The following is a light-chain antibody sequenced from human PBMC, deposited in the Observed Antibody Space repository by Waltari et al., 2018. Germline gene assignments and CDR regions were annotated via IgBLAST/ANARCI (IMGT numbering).Light chain of an antibody. CDR2: NVS. J-gene: IGLJ1*01. Sequence: QSALTQPASVSGSPGQSITISCTGTSSDVGGFYFVSWYQQHPAKAPKLIISNVSRRPSGVSYRFSGSKSGNRASLTISGLQAEDEATYYCSSYTSDYTYVFGTGTEVTVV. CDR3: SSYTSDYTYV. V-gene: IGLV2-14*03. CDR1: SSDVGGFYF.